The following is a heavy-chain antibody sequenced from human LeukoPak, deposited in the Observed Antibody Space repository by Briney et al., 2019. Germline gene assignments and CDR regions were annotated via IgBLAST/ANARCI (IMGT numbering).Heavy chain of an antibody. CDR3: ARDGWITIFGVVSNWFDP. V-gene: IGHV4-39*07. J-gene: IGHJ5*02. Sequence: SETLSLTCTVSGGSISSSSYYWGWIRQPPGKGLEWIGSIYYSGSTYYNPSLKSRVTISVDTSKSQFSLKLSSVTAADTAVYYCARDGWITIFGVVSNWFDPWGQGTLVTVSS. CDR1: GGSISSSSYY. CDR2: IYYSGST. D-gene: IGHD3-3*01.